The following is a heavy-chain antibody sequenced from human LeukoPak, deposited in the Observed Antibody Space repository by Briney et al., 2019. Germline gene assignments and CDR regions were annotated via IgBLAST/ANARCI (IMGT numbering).Heavy chain of an antibody. CDR1: GFTFSDSY. D-gene: IGHD2-21*02. CDR2: ISSVGNTI. J-gene: IGHJ6*03. V-gene: IGHV3-11*04. Sequence: GRSLRLSCAASGFTFSDSYMSWIRQAPGKGLEWISYISSVGNTIYYADSVKGRFTISRDNARNSLYLQMNSLRAEDTAVYYCARSGDRAYYYYMDVWGKGTTVTVSS. CDR3: ARSGDRAYYYYMDV.